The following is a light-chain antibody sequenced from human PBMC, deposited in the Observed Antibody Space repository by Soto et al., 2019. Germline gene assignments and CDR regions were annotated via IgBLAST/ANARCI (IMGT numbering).Light chain of an antibody. CDR1: NSDVGGYNY. CDR2: DVD. J-gene: IGLJ2*01. CDR3: SSYTTSSTVV. V-gene: IGLV2-14*01. Sequence: QSALTQPASISGSPGQSITISCTGTNSDVGGYNYVSWYQQYPGKAPKLMIYDVDNRPSGVSYRFSGSKSGKTASLTISGLQAEDEADYYCSSYTTSSTVVFGGGTKLT.